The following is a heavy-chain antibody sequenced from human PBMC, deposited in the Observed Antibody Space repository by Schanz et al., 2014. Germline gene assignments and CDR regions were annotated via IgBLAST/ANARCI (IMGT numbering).Heavy chain of an antibody. V-gene: IGHV1-46*03. Sequence: QVQLVQSGAEVKKPGASVKVSCKASGYTFTSYYMHWVRQAPGQGLEWMGKINPSSGTTRIAQNFQGRVTMTRDTSTSTVYMELSSLRSEDTAVYYCARDGEAAAGCDYWGQGTLVTVSS. CDR3: ARDGEAAAGCDY. J-gene: IGHJ4*02. CDR1: GYTFTSYY. CDR2: INPSSGTT. D-gene: IGHD6-13*01.